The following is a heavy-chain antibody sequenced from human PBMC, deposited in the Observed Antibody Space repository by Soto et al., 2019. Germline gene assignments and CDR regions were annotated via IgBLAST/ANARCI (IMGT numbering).Heavy chain of an antibody. D-gene: IGHD3-10*01. CDR1: GASIGSSY. CDR2: IFYSGST. J-gene: IGHJ5*02. V-gene: IGHV4-59*01. Sequence: PSETLSLTCTVSGASIGSSYWSWIRQPPGKGLEWMGYIFYSGSTNYSPSLNSRVSITVDTSKNQFSLKLGSVTAADTAVYSCARFRYGSGSYLNLWGQGTLVTVSS. CDR3: ARFRYGSGSYLNL.